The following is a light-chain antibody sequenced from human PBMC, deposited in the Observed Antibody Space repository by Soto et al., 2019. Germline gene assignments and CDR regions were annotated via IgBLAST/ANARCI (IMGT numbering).Light chain of an antibody. J-gene: IGKJ4*01. CDR1: QSVGRN. Sequence: EIVMTQSPATLSVSPGERATLSCRASQSVGRNLAWYQQKPGQAPRLLIYGASTRATGIPARFSGSGSGTEFTLTISSMQSEDVAIYSCQQYNNRPPLTFGGGTKVEIK. CDR3: QQYNNRPPLT. CDR2: GAS. V-gene: IGKV3-15*01.